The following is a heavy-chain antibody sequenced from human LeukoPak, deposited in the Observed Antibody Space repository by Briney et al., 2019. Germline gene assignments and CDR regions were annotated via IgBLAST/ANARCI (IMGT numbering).Heavy chain of an antibody. CDR1: GFTFSSYG. CDR2: IWYDGSNK. V-gene: IGHV3-33*01. J-gene: IGHJ6*02. CDR3: ARAPKGKSYGMDV. Sequence: GGSLRLSCAASGFTFSSYGLHWVRQAPGKGLEWVAVIWYDGSNKYYADSVKGRFTISRDNSKNTLYLQMNSLRAEDTAVYYCARAPKGKSYGMDVWGQGTTVTVSS.